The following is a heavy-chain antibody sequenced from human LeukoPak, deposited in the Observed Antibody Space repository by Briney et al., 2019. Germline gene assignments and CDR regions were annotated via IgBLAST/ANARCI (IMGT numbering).Heavy chain of an antibody. J-gene: IGHJ4*02. V-gene: IGHV1-69*13. Sequence: SVKVSCKASGGTFSSYAISWVRQAPGQGLEWMGGIIPIFGTANYAQKFQGRVTITADESTSTAYMELSSLRSEDTAVYYCARGRYCSSTSCYYDYWGQGTLVTVSS. CDR1: GGTFSSYA. CDR3: ARGRYCSSTSCYYDY. CDR2: IIPIFGTA. D-gene: IGHD2-2*01.